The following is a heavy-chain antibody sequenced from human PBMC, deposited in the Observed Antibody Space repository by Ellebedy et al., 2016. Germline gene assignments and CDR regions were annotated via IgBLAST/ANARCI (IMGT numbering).Heavy chain of an antibody. V-gene: IGHV3-23*01. J-gene: IGHJ4*02. D-gene: IGHD6-19*01. CDR2: ISSASAP. CDR3: AKCRHSTGCLLDS. Sequence: GGSLRLSCAASGFTFSSYAMSWVRQAPGKGLEWVSTISSASAPNYADSVRGRFTISRDSSKDTLYLEMDSLRADDTAIYYCAKCRHSTGCLLDSWGQGTLVTVSS. CDR1: GFTFSSYA.